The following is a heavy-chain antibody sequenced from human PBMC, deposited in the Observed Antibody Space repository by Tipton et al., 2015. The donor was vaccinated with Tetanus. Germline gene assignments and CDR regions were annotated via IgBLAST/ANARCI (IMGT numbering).Heavy chain of an antibody. CDR3: ARCLAPGDPPDSGLLD. CDR1: GGSISSGGYY. J-gene: IGHJ4*02. Sequence: LRLSCTVSGGSISSGGYYWSWIRQHPGKGLEWIGYIYYSGSTYYNPSLKSRVTISVDTSKNQFSLKLSSVTAADTAVYYCARCLAPGDPPDSGLLDWGQGTLVTVSS. D-gene: IGHD4-17*01. V-gene: IGHV4-31*02. CDR2: IYYSGST.